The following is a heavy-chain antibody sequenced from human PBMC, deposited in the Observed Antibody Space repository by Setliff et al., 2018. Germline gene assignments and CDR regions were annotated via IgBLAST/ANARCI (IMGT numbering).Heavy chain of an antibody. D-gene: IGHD3-3*01. V-gene: IGHV1-46*01. CDR1: AFTKYY. CDR2: IHPSGGST. Sequence: ASVKVSCKASAFTKYYVHWVRQAPGQGLEWMGIIHPSGGSTTYAQKFQGRVTMTRDTSTGTVNMELSSLRSEDTAVYYCARGALVLQFLEWLPRFYYMDVWGKGTTVTVS. J-gene: IGHJ6*03. CDR3: ARGALVLQFLEWLPRFYYMDV.